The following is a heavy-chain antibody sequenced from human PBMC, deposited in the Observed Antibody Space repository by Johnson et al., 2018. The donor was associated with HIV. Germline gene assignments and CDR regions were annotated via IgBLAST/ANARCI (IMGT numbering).Heavy chain of an antibody. J-gene: IGHJ3*01. CDR1: GFTFSSYG. CDR2: ISWKSGNT. Sequence: QVQLVESGGGVVQPGRSLRLSCAASGFTFSSYGMHWVRQAPGKGLEWVSGISWKSGNTGYADSVKGRFTISRDNSKNTLYLQMNSLRAEDTAVYYCVKDGAHSGSHHDAFDVWGRGTVVTVSS. D-gene: IGHD1-26*01. CDR3: VKDGAHSGSHHDAFDV. V-gene: IGHV3-NL1*01.